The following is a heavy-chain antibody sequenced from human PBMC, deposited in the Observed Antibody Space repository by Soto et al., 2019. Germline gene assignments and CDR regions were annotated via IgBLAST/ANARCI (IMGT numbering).Heavy chain of an antibody. Sequence: PGGSLRLSCAASGFTFSGYAMSWVRQAPGKGLEWVSAISGSGGSTYYADSVKGRFTISRDNSKNTLYLQMNSLRAEDTAVYYCAKDLGYCSSTSCYLVLVYWGQGTLVTVSS. CDR2: ISGSGGST. D-gene: IGHD2-2*01. CDR1: GFTFSGYA. J-gene: IGHJ4*02. V-gene: IGHV3-23*01. CDR3: AKDLGYCSSTSCYLVLVY.